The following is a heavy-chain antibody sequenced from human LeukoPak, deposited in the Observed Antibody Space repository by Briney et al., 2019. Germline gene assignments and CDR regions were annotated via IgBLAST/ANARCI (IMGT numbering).Heavy chain of an antibody. J-gene: IGHJ6*02. Sequence: SETLSLTCTVSGGSISSYYWSWIRQPPGKGLEWIGYIYYSGSTNYNPSLKSRVTISVDTSKNQFSLKLSSVTAADTAVYYCARHVHYYYGMDVWSQGTTVTVSS. CDR3: ARHVHYYYGMDV. CDR1: GGSISSYY. V-gene: IGHV4-59*08. D-gene: IGHD2-8*01. CDR2: IYYSGST.